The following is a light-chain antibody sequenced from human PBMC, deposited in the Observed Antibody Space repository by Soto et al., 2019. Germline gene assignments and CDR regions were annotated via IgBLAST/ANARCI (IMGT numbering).Light chain of an antibody. Sequence: EIVLTQSPATLSLSPGERATLSCRASPSVTNYLAWYQQKPGQPPRLLIYGAFNRAAGIPARFSGSGSGTAVTLTISSMEPYDSSVYYCQQRNIWPPVTFGQGTRLEIK. CDR3: QQRNIWPPVT. V-gene: IGKV3-11*01. CDR1: PSVTNY. J-gene: IGKJ5*01. CDR2: GAF.